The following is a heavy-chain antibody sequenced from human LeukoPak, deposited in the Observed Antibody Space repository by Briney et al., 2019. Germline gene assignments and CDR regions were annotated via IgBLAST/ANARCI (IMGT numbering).Heavy chain of an antibody. D-gene: IGHD3-10*01. CDR3: AKEVTMVRGVMMAYFDY. CDR2: ISGSGGSI. CDR1: GFTFSSYA. Sequence: GGSLRLSCAASGFTFSSYAMSWVRQAPGKGLEWVSAISGSGGSIYYADSVKGRFTISRDNSKNTLYLQMNSLRAEDTAVYYCAKEVTMVRGVMMAYFDYWGQGTLVTVSS. J-gene: IGHJ4*02. V-gene: IGHV3-23*01.